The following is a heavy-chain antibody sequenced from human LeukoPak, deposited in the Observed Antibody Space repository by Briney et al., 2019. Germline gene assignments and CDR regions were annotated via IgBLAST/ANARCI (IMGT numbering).Heavy chain of an antibody. D-gene: IGHD7-27*01. V-gene: IGHV3-23*01. CDR1: GFTFSSYT. J-gene: IGHJ4*02. CDR2: ITTSDGIT. CDR3: AKDGGLWVSAHWGDS. Sequence: PGGSLRLSCVASGFTFSSYTMSWVRQAPGKGLEWVSTITTSDGITYYADSVKGRFTVSRDNSKNTLYLQMNSLRAEDTAVYYCAKDGGLWVSAHWGDSWGRGTLVTVSS.